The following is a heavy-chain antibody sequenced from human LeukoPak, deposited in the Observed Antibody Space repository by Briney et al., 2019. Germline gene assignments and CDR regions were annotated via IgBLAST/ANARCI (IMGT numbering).Heavy chain of an antibody. CDR2: IYSGGNT. CDR1: GFSVSSNY. V-gene: IGHV3-53*01. J-gene: IGHJ4*02. D-gene: IGHD2-2*01. Sequence: GGSLRLSCAVSGFSVSSNYISWVRQAPGMGLEWVSVIYSGGNTYYADSVKGRFTISRDNSKNTLFLQMNSLRAEDTAIYYCAKDMGYCSSATCYGLDYWGQGTLVTVSS. CDR3: AKDMGYCSSATCYGLDY.